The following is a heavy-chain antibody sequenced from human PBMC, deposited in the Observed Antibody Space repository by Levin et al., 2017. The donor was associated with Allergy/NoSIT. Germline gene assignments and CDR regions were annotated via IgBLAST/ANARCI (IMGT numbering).Heavy chain of an antibody. CDR1: GGTFSNYA. CDR3: AREGVNYGMDV. Sequence: PWASVKVSCKASGGTFSNYAISWVRQAPGQGLEWMGAIISIFDSAKYAQQFQGRVTITEDGSTSTAYMELSSLTSEDTAVYYCAREGVNYGMDVWGQGTTVTVSS. J-gene: IGHJ6*02. CDR2: IISIFDSA. V-gene: IGHV1-69*13.